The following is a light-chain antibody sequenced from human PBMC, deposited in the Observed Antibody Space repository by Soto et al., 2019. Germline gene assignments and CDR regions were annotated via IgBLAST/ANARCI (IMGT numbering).Light chain of an antibody. V-gene: IGLV2-14*03. Sequence: QSALTQPASVSGSPGQSITISCTGTSGDVGGYNYVSWYQHHPGKAPKLIIYNVNNRPSGISNRFSGSKSGNTASLTISGLQADDEADYYCRSYTSSSTLYVFGTGTKLT. CDR1: SGDVGGYNY. CDR3: RSYTSSSTLYV. J-gene: IGLJ1*01. CDR2: NVN.